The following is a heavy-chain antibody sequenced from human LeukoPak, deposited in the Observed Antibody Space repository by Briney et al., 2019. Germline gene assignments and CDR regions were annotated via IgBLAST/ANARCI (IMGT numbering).Heavy chain of an antibody. CDR3: ARLPPVRGVISPQFDY. CDR2: INHSGST. V-gene: IGHV4-34*01. J-gene: IGHJ4*02. Sequence: PETLSLTCAVYGGSFSGCYWSWIRQPPGKGLEWMGEINHSGSTNYNPSLKSRVTISVDTSKNQFSLKLSSVTAADTAVYYCARLPPVRGVISPQFDYWGQGTLVTVSS. D-gene: IGHD3-10*02. CDR1: GGSFSGCY.